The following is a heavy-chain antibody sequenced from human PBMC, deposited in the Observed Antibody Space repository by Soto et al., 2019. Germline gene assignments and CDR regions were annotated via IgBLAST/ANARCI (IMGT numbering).Heavy chain of an antibody. D-gene: IGHD3-22*01. Sequence: WASVKVSCKASGGTFSSYAISWVRQAPGQGLEWMGGIIPIFGTANYAQKFQGRVTITADESTSTAYMELSSLRSEDTAVYYCARGVPSSGYYAPGGNWGQGTLVTVSS. CDR3: ARGVPSSGYYAPGGN. J-gene: IGHJ4*02. CDR1: GGTFSSYA. V-gene: IGHV1-69*13. CDR2: IIPIFGTA.